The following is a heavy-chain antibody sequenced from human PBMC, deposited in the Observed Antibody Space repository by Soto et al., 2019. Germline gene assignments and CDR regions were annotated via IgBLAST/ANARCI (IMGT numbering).Heavy chain of an antibody. V-gene: IGHV3-7*01. D-gene: IGHD1-1*01. CDR3: AKSEGYSFDI. CDR1: GLSFSSHW. CDR2: IRQDGGEE. J-gene: IGHJ3*02. Sequence: ESGGGLVQPGGSLRLSCAASGLSFSSHWMSWVRQAPGRGLEWVANIRQDGGEEQYSDSVKGRFTLSRDNAKNSLYLQMNGLRVDATAVYYCAKSEGYSFDIRGQGTMVTVSS.